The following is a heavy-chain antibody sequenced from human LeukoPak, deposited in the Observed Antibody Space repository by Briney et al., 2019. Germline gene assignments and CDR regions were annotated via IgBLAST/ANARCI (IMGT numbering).Heavy chain of an antibody. CDR1: GFTFSSYS. D-gene: IGHD2-8*02. Sequence: GGSLRLSCAASGFTFSSYSMNWVRQAPGKGLEWVANIKQDGSEKYYVDSVKGRFTISRDNAKNSLYLQMNSLRAEDTAVYYCARDLGVFSTDYYGMGVWGQGTTVTVSS. J-gene: IGHJ6*02. CDR3: ARDLGVFSTDYYGMGV. CDR2: IKQDGSEK. V-gene: IGHV3-7*01.